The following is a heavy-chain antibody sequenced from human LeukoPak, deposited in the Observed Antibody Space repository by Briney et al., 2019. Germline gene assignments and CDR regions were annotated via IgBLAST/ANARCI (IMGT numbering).Heavy chain of an antibody. J-gene: IGHJ4*02. Sequence: GGSLRLSCAASGYTFNNHAMNWVRQAPGKGLEWVSRISASGASPYYADSVKGRFTISRDNSKNKLYLQMNSLRAEDTALYYCAKGWGVATGHWLAPLDFWGQGTLVTVSA. CDR2: ISASGASP. D-gene: IGHD6-19*01. CDR3: AKGWGVATGHWLAPLDF. V-gene: IGHV3-23*01. CDR1: GYTFNNHA.